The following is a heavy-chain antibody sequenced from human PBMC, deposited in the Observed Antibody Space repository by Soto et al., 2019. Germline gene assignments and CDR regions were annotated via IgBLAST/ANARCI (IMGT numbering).Heavy chain of an antibody. D-gene: IGHD3-22*01. CDR1: GFTFSSYS. J-gene: IGHJ6*02. Sequence: GGSLRLSCAASGFTFSSYSMNWVRQAPGKGLEWVSYISSSSSTIYYADSVKGRFTISRDNAKNSLYLQMNSLRDEDTAVYYCAREGYYDSSGYYGMDVWGQGTTVTVSS. V-gene: IGHV3-48*02. CDR2: ISSSSSTI. CDR3: AREGYYDSSGYYGMDV.